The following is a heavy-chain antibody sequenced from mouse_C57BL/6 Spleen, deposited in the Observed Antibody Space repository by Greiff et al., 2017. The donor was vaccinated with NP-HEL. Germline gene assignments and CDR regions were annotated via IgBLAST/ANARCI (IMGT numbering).Heavy chain of an antibody. V-gene: IGHV1-54*01. D-gene: IGHD1-1*01. CDR3: ARSYYGSSLYAMDY. CDR2: INPGSGGT. Sequence: VQLVESGAELVRPGTSVKVSCKASGYAFTNYLIEWVKQRPGQGLEWIGVINPGSGGTNYNEKFKGKATLTADKSSSTAYMQLSSLTSEDSAVYFCARSYYGSSLYAMDYWGQGTSVTVSS. CDR1: GYAFTNYL. J-gene: IGHJ4*01.